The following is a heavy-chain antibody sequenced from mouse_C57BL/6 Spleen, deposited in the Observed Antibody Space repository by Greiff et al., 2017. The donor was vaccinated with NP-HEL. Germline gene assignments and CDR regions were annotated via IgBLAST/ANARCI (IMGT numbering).Heavy chain of an antibody. J-gene: IGHJ1*03. D-gene: IGHD1-1*01. CDR3: AKNYYGSNWYFDV. V-gene: IGHV1-55*01. CDR1: GYTFTSYW. Sequence: QVQLQQPGAELVKPGASVKMSCKASGYTFTSYWITWVKQRPGQGLEWIGDIYPGSGSTNYNEKFKSKATLTVDTSSSTAYMQRSILTSEDSAVYYCAKNYYGSNWYFDVWGTGTTVTVSS. CDR2: IYPGSGST.